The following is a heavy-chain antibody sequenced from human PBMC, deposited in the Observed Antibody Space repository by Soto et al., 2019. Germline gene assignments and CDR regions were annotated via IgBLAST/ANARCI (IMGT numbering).Heavy chain of an antibody. CDR3: ATGKYSTGWYAFDI. CDR2: MNPNSGNT. D-gene: IGHD6-19*01. Sequence: QVQLVQSGAEVKKPGASVKVSCKASGYTFTRNDINWVRQATGQGLESMGWMNPNSGNTGYAQKFQGRVTMTRNTSLSTAYMELSSLRSEDTAVYYCATGKYSTGWYAFDIWGQGTMVSVSS. V-gene: IGHV1-8*01. CDR1: GYTFTRND. J-gene: IGHJ3*02.